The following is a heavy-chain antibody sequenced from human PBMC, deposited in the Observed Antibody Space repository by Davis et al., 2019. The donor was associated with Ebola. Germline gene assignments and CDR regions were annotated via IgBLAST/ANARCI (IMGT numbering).Heavy chain of an antibody. Sequence: ASVKVSCKASGYTFTSYGISWVRQAPGQGLEWMGWISAYNGNTNYAQKLQGRVTITRDTSASTAYMELSSLRSEDTAVYYCARGAVATIFVEYYYGMDVWGKGTTVTVSS. CDR3: ARGAVATIFVEYYYGMDV. D-gene: IGHD5-12*01. CDR2: ISAYNGNT. CDR1: GYTFTSYG. V-gene: IGHV1-18*01. J-gene: IGHJ6*04.